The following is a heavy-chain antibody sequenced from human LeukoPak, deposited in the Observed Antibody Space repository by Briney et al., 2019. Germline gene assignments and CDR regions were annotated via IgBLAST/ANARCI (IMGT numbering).Heavy chain of an antibody. Sequence: KPSGTLSLTCAVSGGSISSSNWWSWVRQPPGKGLEWIGEINHSGSTNYNPSLKSRVTISVDTSKNQFSLKLSSVTAADTAVYYCARGSLPIAYCGGDCYSGFDYWGQGTLVTVSS. D-gene: IGHD2-21*02. CDR3: ARGSLPIAYCGGDCYSGFDY. J-gene: IGHJ4*02. CDR2: INHSGST. CDR1: GGSISSSNW. V-gene: IGHV4-4*02.